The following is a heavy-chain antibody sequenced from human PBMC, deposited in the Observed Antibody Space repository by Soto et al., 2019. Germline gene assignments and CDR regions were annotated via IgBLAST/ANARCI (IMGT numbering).Heavy chain of an antibody. CDR3: ARGICSGGSCEVLYFDY. D-gene: IGHD2-15*01. CDR2: IWYDGSNK. J-gene: IGHJ4*02. V-gene: IGHV3-33*01. CDR1: GFTFSSYG. Sequence: QVQLVESGGGVVQPGGSLRLSCAASGFTFSSYGMHWVRQAPGKGLEWVAVIWYDGSNKYYADSVKGRFTISRDNSKNTLYLQMNSLRAEDTAVYYCARGICSGGSCEVLYFDYWGQGTLVTVSS.